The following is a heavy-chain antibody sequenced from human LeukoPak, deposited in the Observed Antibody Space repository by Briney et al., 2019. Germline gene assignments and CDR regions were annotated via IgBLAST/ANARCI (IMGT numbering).Heavy chain of an antibody. CDR3: TTDPYSGSYNYYYGMDV. D-gene: IGHD1-26*01. V-gene: IGHV3-15*01. CDR2: IKRKSDGETT. Sequence: GGSLRLSCAASGFTVSNAWMSWVRQAPGKGLEWVGRIKRKSDGETTDYAAPVKGRFTISRDDSKNTLHLQMNSLKTEDTAVYYCTTDPYSGSYNYYYGMDVWGQGTTVTVSS. J-gene: IGHJ6*02. CDR1: GFTVSNAW.